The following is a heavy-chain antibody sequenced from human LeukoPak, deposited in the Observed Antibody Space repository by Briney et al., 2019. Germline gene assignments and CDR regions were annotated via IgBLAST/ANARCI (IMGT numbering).Heavy chain of an antibody. Sequence: SETLSLTCTVSGYSISSGYYWGWIRQPPGKGLEWIGSIYHSRSTYYNPSLKSRVTISVDTSKNQFSLKLSSVTAADTAVYYCARTEGFGELLPFDYWGQGTLVTVSS. J-gene: IGHJ4*02. CDR3: ARTEGFGELLPFDY. D-gene: IGHD3-10*01. CDR1: GYSISSGYY. CDR2: IYHSRST. V-gene: IGHV4-38-2*02.